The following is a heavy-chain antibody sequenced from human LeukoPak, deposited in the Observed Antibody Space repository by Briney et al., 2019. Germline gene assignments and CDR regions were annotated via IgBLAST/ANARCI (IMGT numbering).Heavy chain of an antibody. J-gene: IGHJ4*02. V-gene: IGHV3-23*01. CDR3: AKGSAAARPYYLDY. CDR2: ISGNSAGT. Sequence: QAGGSLRLSCAASGFTFSSYVMSWVPQAPGKGLEWVSAISGNSAGTYYADSVKGRFTISRDNSKNTLYLQLNSLRAEDTAVYYCAKGSAAARPYYLDYWGQGTLVTVSS. CDR1: GFTFSSYV. D-gene: IGHD6-6*01.